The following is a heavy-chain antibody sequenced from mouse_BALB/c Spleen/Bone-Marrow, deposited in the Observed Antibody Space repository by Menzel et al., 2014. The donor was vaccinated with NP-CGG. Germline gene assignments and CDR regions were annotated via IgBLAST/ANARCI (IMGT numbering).Heavy chain of an antibody. V-gene: IGHV1-4*01. CDR1: GYTFTTYT. CDR2: INPSRGYT. CDR3: ARVYGNYDAMDY. Sequence: QVQLQQSGAELARPGASVKMSCRASGYTFTTYTMHWVKQRPGQGLEWIGYINPSRGYTYYNQKFEDKATLTADKSSSAAYLQQSSLTSEDSAVYYCARVYGNYDAMDYWGQGTSVTVSS. J-gene: IGHJ4*01. D-gene: IGHD2-1*01.